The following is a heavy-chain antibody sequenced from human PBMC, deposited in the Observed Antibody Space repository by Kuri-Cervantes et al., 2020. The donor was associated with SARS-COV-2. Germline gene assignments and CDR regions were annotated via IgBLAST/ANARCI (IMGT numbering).Heavy chain of an antibody. J-gene: IGHJ6*03. D-gene: IGHD1-26*01. V-gene: IGHV4-61*09. CDR2: LDTSGST. CDR1: GVSVSGGTYY. Sequence: SQTLSLTCAVSGVSVSGGTYYWSWIRPPAGKGLEWIGHLDTSGSTTYNPSLKSRVIISIDTSKNQVSLRLTSATAADTAVYYCARSGSYPYYYYYMDVWGKGTTVTVSS. CDR3: ARSGSYPYYYYYMDV.